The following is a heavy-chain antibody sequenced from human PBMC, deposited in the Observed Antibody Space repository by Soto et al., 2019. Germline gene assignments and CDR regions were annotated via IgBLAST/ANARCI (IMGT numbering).Heavy chain of an antibody. CDR3: ARTDIVLMVYPYNVGRSWFDP. CDR2: ISAYNGNT. D-gene: IGHD2-8*01. J-gene: IGHJ5*02. V-gene: IGHV1-18*01. Sequence: ASVKVSCKASGYTFTSYGISWVRQAPGQGLEWMGWISAYNGNTNYAQKLQGGVTMTTDTSTSTAYMELRSLRSDDTAVYYCARTDIVLMVYPYNVGRSWFDPWGQGTLVTVSS. CDR1: GYTFTSYG.